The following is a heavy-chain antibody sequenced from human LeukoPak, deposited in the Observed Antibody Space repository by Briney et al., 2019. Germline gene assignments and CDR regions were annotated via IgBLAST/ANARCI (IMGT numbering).Heavy chain of an antibody. Sequence: GGSLRLSCAASGFTFSSYAMHWVRQAPGKGLEWVSSISTSSSYIYYADSVKGRFTISRDNAKNSLYLQMNSLRAEDTAVYYCASYYYDSSGYPGDYWGQGTLVTVSS. CDR3: ASYYYDSSGYPGDY. V-gene: IGHV3-21*01. CDR1: GFTFSSYA. J-gene: IGHJ4*02. D-gene: IGHD3-22*01. CDR2: ISTSSSYI.